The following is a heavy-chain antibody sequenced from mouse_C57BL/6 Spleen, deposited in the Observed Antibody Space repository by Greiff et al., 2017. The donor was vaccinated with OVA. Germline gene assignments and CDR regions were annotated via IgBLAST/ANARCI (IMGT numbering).Heavy chain of an antibody. Sequence: QVQLQQPGAELVRPGSSVKLSCKASGHTFTSYWMHWVKQRPIQGLEWIGNIDPSDSETHYNQKFKDKATLTVDKSSSTAYMQLSSLTSEDSAVYYCAGYGYDDYAMDYWGQGTSVTVAS. CDR2: IDPSDSET. V-gene: IGHV1-52*01. CDR3: AGYGYDDYAMDY. CDR1: GHTFTSYW. J-gene: IGHJ4*01. D-gene: IGHD2-2*01.